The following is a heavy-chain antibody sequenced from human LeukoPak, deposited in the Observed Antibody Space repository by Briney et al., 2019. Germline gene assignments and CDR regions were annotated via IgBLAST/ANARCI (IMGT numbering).Heavy chain of an antibody. V-gene: IGHV3-7*01. CDR1: GFTFSNYW. Sequence: ESGGGLVQPGGSLRLSCSASGFTFSNYWMTWVRQSPGKGLEWVANIKHDGSEENYVDSVRGRFTISRDNAKGSLSLQMNSLRGEDTAVYYCARDLYYYDSSGYYRGLDYWGQGTLVTVSS. CDR2: IKHDGSEE. D-gene: IGHD3-22*01. J-gene: IGHJ4*02. CDR3: ARDLYYYDSSGYYRGLDY.